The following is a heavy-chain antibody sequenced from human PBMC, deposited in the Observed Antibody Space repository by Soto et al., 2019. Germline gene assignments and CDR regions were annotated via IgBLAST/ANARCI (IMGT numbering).Heavy chain of an antibody. Sequence: SVKVYCKAVGYTFTSYAMHWLRQAPGQRLEWMGWINAGNGNTKYSQKFQGRVTITRDTSASTAYMELSSLRSEDTAVYYCARDLGGWPDYWGQGTLVTVSS. CDR2: INAGNGNT. D-gene: IGHD2-15*01. V-gene: IGHV1-3*01. CDR1: GYTFTSYA. CDR3: ARDLGGWPDY. J-gene: IGHJ4*02.